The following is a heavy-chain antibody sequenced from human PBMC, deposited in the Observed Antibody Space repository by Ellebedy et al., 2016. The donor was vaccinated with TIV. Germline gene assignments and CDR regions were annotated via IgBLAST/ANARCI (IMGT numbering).Heavy chain of an antibody. Sequence: PGGSLRLSCAASGFTFSNYAMNWVRQAPGKGLEWVSGISSSGDSTYYADSVKGRFTVPRDNSKNTLFLQVNSLRAEDTAVYYCAADRYCSGGNCYWVDYWGQGTLVTVSS. V-gene: IGHV3-23*01. J-gene: IGHJ4*02. CDR2: ISSSGDST. D-gene: IGHD2-15*01. CDR1: GFTFSNYA. CDR3: AADRYCSGGNCYWVDY.